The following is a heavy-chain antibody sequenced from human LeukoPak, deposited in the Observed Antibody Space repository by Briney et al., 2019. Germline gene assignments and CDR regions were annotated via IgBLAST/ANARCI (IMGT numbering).Heavy chain of an antibody. D-gene: IGHD1-7*01. J-gene: IGHJ3*02. CDR1: GFTFSSYW. Sequence: GGSLRLSCAASGFTFSSYWMSWVRQAPGKGLEWVANIKQDGSEKYYVDSVKGRFTISRDNAKNSLYLQMNSLRAEDTAVYYCARDKTGTTPYDAFDIWGQGTMVTVSS. CDR2: IKQDGSEK. CDR3: ARDKTGTTPYDAFDI. V-gene: IGHV3-7*01.